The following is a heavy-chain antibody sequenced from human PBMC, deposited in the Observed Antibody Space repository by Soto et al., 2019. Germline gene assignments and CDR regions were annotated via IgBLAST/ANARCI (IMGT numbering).Heavy chain of an antibody. CDR2: IWYDGSNK. V-gene: IGHV3-33*01. CDR1: GFPFSSYG. Sequence: GGSLRLSCAASGFPFSSYGMHWVRQAPGKGLEWVAVIWYDGSNKYYADSVKGRFTISRDNSKNTLYLQMNSLRAEDTGVYYYARFFRAVAGRGAYYYSVRAVGAQGTTAPVSS. CDR3: ARFFRAVAGRGAYYYSVRAV. D-gene: IGHD6-19*01. J-gene: IGHJ6*02.